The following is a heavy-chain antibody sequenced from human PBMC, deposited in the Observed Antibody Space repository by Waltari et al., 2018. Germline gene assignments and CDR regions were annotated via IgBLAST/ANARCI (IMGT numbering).Heavy chain of an antibody. CDR1: GGSFSGYY. Sequence: QVQLQQWGAGLLKPSETLSLTCAVYGGSFSGYYWSWIRQPPGKGLEWIGEINHSGSTNYHPSLKSRVTISVDTSKNQFSLKLSSVTAADTAVYYCARLFSGWYGDYFDYWGQGTLVTVSS. D-gene: IGHD6-19*01. CDR3: ARLFSGWYGDYFDY. J-gene: IGHJ4*02. CDR2: INHSGST. V-gene: IGHV4-34*01.